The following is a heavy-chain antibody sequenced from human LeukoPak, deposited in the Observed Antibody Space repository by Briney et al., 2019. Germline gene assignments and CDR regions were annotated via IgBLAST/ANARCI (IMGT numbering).Heavy chain of an antibody. CDR3: ARALSGWRQSDY. J-gene: IGHJ4*02. CDR1: GFTFSSFG. Sequence: GGSLRLSCAASGFTFSSFGIHWVRQAPGKGLEWVAFIRYDGSNKYYADSVKGRFTISRDNPKNTLYLQMNSLRDEDTAVYYCARALSGWRQSDYWGQGTLVTVSS. D-gene: IGHD5-24*01. CDR2: IRYDGSNK. V-gene: IGHV3-30*02.